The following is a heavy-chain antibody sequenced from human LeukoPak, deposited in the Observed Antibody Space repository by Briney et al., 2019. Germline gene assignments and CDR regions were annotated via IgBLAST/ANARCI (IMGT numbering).Heavy chain of an antibody. J-gene: IGHJ4*02. CDR2: IHPADSDT. CDR1: GYSFTDFW. V-gene: IGHV5-51*01. CDR3: ARTYTSGWCAN. D-gene: IGHD6-13*01. Sequence: GESLKISCKASGYSFTDFWIGWVRQLPGKGLEWKGNIHPADSDTRYSPSFQGHVTISADKSINTAYLQWTSLNASDTAMYYCARTYTSGWCANWGQGTLVTVSS.